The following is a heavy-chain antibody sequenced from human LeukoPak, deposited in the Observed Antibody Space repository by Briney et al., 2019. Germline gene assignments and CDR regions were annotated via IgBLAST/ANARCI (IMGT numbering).Heavy chain of an antibody. CDR3: TTEGGDYDILTGYFEYFDY. J-gene: IGHJ4*02. CDR1: GFTFRNAW. Sequence: PGGSLKLSCAASGFTFRNAWMSWVRQAPGKGLEWVGRIKRKTDGGTTDYAAPVKGRFTISRDDSKNTLYLQMHSLKTEDTAVYYCTTEGGDYDILTGYFEYFDYWGQGTLVTVSS. CDR2: IKRKTDGGTT. D-gene: IGHD3-9*01. V-gene: IGHV3-15*01.